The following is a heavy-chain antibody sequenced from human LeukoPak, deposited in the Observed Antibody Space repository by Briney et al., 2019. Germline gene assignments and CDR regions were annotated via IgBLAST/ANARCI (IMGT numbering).Heavy chain of an antibody. CDR3: ARGGYSYGYIDY. Sequence: GGSLRLSCAASGFTFSSYWMRWVRQAPGKGLVWVSRINSDGSSTSYADSMKGRFTISRDNAKNTLYLQMNSLRAEDTAVYYCARGGYSYGYIDYWGQGTLVTVSS. D-gene: IGHD5-18*01. J-gene: IGHJ4*02. CDR2: INSDGSST. V-gene: IGHV3-74*01. CDR1: GFTFSSYW.